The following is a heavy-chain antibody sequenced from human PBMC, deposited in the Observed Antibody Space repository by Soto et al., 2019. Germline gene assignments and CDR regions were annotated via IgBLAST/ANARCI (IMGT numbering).Heavy chain of an antibody. Sequence: SVKVSCKASGGTFSSYAISWVRQAPGQGLEWMGGIIPIFGTANYAQKFQGRVTITADESTSTAYMELSSLRSEDTAVYYCARVSKWELRDYYYYGMDVWGQGTTVNVSS. CDR1: GGTFSSYA. J-gene: IGHJ6*02. CDR2: IIPIFGTA. D-gene: IGHD1-26*01. V-gene: IGHV1-69*13. CDR3: ARVSKWELRDYYYYGMDV.